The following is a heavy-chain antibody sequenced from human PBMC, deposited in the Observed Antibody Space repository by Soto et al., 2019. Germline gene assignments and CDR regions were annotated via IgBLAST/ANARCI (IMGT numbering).Heavy chain of an antibody. V-gene: IGHV3-23*01. CDR2: VSGTGGSA. Sequence: GGSLRLSCAASGFTFSSYAMTWVRQAPGKGLEWVSGVSGTGGSAYYAESVRGRFTTSRDNANKVVYLQMNSLTVEDTAVYYCARSWGWSPGTDFWGQGTLVTVSS. CDR3: ARSWGWSPGTDF. D-gene: IGHD3-16*01. CDR1: GFTFSSYA. J-gene: IGHJ4*02.